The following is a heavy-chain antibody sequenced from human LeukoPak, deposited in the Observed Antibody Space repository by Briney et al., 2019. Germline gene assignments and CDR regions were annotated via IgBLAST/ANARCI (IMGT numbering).Heavy chain of an antibody. CDR3: AKEPTYCGGDCYSERRYNWFDP. D-gene: IGHD2-21*02. V-gene: IGHV3-23*01. J-gene: IGHJ5*02. Sequence: GGSLRLSCAASGFTFSSYAMSWVRQAPGKGLEWVSAISGSGGSTYYADSVKGRFTISRDNSKNTLYLQMNSLRAEDTAVYYCAKEPTYCGGDCYSERRYNWFDPWGQGTLVTVSS. CDR1: GFTFSSYA. CDR2: ISGSGGST.